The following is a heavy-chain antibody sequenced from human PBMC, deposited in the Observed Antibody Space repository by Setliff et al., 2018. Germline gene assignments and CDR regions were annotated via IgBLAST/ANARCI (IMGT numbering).Heavy chain of an antibody. CDR2: ISYSGST. CDR1: GGSISSTTYY. Sequence: SETLSLTCTVSGGSISSTTYYWGWIRQAPGKGLEWIGSISYSGSTYYNPSLESRVTISVDTSKNQFSLRLRPVTAADTAVYFCAGDFELLENYDIRGVFFDYWGQGTLVTVSS. J-gene: IGHJ4*01. V-gene: IGHV4-39*07. D-gene: IGHD3-9*01. CDR3: AGDFELLENYDIRGVFFDY.